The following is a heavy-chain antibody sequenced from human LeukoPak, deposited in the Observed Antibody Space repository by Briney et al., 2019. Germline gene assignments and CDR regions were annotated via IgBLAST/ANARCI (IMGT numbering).Heavy chain of an antibody. V-gene: IGHV7-4-1*02. D-gene: IGHD1-26*01. Sequence: ASVKVSCKASGYTFTSYGIHWVRQAPGQGLEWMGWVNTNTGNPTYAQGFTGRFVFSLETSVSTSYLQISSLKAEDTAVYYCARGRGSSARLGYYFYYIDVWGKGTTVTVSS. J-gene: IGHJ6*03. CDR1: GYTFTSYG. CDR3: ARGRGSSARLGYYFYYIDV. CDR2: VNTNTGNP.